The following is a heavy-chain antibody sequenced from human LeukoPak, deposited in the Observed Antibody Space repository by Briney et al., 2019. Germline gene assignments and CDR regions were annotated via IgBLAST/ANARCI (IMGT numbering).Heavy chain of an antibody. J-gene: IGHJ4*02. D-gene: IGHD3-3*01. CDR2: INAGNGNT. CDR1: GYTFTSYA. V-gene: IGHV1-3*01. CDR3: ARGDVRNWRNYYDY. Sequence: ASVKVSCKASGYTFTSYAMHWVRQAPGQRLEWMGWINAGNGNTKYSQKFQGRVTITRDTSASTAYMELSSLRSEDTAVYYCARGDVRNWRNYYDYWGQGTLVTVSS.